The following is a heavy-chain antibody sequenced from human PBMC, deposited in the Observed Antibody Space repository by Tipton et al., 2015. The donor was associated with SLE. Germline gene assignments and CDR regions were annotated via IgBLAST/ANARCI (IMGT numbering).Heavy chain of an antibody. Sequence: QLVQSGAEVKKPGASVKVSCKASGYTFTSYGIIWVRQAPGQGLEWMGWINPNNGDTKSAQKFQGRVTMTTDTSTSTAYMDLRSLRSDDTAMYYCARAEIRGVVVPAAIKYWGQGTLVTVSS. J-gene: IGHJ4*02. CDR2: INPNNGDT. CDR3: ARAEIRGVVVPAAIKY. D-gene: IGHD2-2*01. V-gene: IGHV1-18*01. CDR1: GYTFTSYG.